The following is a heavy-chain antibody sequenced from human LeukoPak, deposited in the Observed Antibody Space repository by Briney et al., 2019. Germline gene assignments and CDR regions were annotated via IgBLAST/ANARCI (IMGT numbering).Heavy chain of an antibody. Sequence: GASVKVSCKASGYTFTSYAMNWVRQAPGQGLEWMGWINTNTGNPTYAQGFTGRFVFSLDTSVSTAYLQISSLKAEDTAVYYCARDSAQSQWLVLGLGFEDWFDPWGQGTLVTVSS. CDR1: GYTFTSYA. CDR2: INTNTGNP. V-gene: IGHV7-4-1*02. D-gene: IGHD6-19*01. CDR3: ARDSAQSQWLVLGLGFEDWFDP. J-gene: IGHJ5*02.